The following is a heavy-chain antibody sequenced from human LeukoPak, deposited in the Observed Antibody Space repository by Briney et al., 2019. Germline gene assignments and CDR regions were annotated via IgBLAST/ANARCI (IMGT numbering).Heavy chain of an antibody. V-gene: IGHV4-31*03. Sequence: PSQTLSLTCIVSGGSISSGGYYWSWIRQHPGKGLEWIGYVYYSGSTYYNPSLKSRVTISVDTSKNQFSLKLSSVTAADTAVYYCARDRYSGNPGNYFDNWGQGTLVTVSS. CDR2: VYYSGST. CDR1: GGSISSGGYY. D-gene: IGHD4-23*01. J-gene: IGHJ4*02. CDR3: ARDRYSGNPGNYFDN.